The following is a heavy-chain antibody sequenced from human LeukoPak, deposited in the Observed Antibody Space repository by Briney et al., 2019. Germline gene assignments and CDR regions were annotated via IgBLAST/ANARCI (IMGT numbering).Heavy chain of an antibody. CDR1: GGSISSSSYY. CDR2: IYYSGIT. V-gene: IGHV4-39*07. D-gene: IGHD1-1*01. J-gene: IGHJ6*03. Sequence: PSETLSLTCTVSGGSISSSSYYWGWIRQPPGKGLERIGSIYYSGITYQNQPLKSRVTNSMDTLQNQFSLKLSSVTAAGTAVYYCARSSVQLERRRLFTDYYYYYMDVWGQGTTVTVSS. CDR3: ARSSVQLERRRLFTDYYYYYMDV.